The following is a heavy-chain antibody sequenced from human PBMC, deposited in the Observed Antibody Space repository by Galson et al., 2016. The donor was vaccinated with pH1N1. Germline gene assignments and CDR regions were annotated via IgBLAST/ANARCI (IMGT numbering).Heavy chain of an antibody. J-gene: IGHJ4*02. CDR3: ARDDGYDSSGSYADY. CDR2: IIPIVGLT. CDR1: GGTFTLYG. Sequence: SVKVSCKASGGTFTLYGITWVRQAPGQGLEWMGRIIPIVGLTKYAEKFQGRVTITADVSTSTAYMELSSLRSEDTAAYYCARDDGYDSSGSYADYWGQGTLVTVSS. D-gene: IGHD3-10*01. V-gene: IGHV1-69*04.